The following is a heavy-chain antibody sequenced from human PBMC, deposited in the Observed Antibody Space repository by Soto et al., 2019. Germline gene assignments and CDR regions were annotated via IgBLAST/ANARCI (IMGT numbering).Heavy chain of an antibody. Sequence: GASVKVSCKAPGGTFSSYAISWVRQAPGQGLEWMGGIIPIFGTANYAQKFQGRVTITADESTSTAYMELSSLRSEDTAVYYCARSPGYWFDPWGQGTPVTVSS. CDR1: GGTFSSYA. CDR2: IIPIFGTA. J-gene: IGHJ5*02. V-gene: IGHV1-69*13. CDR3: ARSPGYWFDP.